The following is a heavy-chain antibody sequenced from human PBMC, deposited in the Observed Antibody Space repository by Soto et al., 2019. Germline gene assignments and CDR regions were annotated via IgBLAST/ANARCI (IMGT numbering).Heavy chain of an antibody. J-gene: IGHJ5*02. Sequence: SVKVSCKASGYTFTNNDVTWVRQATGQGLEWMGWMNPGSGDTGYAQKFQGRVTMTRNISIATAYMELSSLRSEDTAIYYCARMASFGSLNWFDPWGQGTLVTVSS. CDR1: GYTFTNND. CDR2: MNPGSGDT. D-gene: IGHD5-18*01. CDR3: ARMASFGSLNWFDP. V-gene: IGHV1-8*01.